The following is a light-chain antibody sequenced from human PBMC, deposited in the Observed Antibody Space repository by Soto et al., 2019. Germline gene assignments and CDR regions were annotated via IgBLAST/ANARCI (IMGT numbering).Light chain of an antibody. CDR1: QNVAHF. CDR3: QQNYSPPQIN. V-gene: IGKV1-39*01. Sequence: DIQMTESPSALAASVGDRITITCRASQNVAHFLNWYQQKPGKAPKLLIYATYSLHSGVPSRFSGSGFGTDFTLTISSLQTEDFATYYCQQNYSPPQINFGQGTRLEIK. J-gene: IGKJ5*01. CDR2: ATY.